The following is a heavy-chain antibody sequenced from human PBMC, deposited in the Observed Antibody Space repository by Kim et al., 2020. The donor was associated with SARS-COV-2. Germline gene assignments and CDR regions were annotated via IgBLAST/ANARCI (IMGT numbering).Heavy chain of an antibody. D-gene: IGHD6-13*01. CDR1: GGSISSSSYY. CDR2: IYYSGST. Sequence: SETLSLTCTVSGGSISSSSYYWGWIRQPPGKGLEWIGSIYYSGSTYYNPSLKSRVTISVDTSKNQFSLKLSSVTAADTAVYYCARRASQQLIDYYYYGMDVWGQGTTVTVSS. CDR3: ARRASQQLIDYYYYGMDV. V-gene: IGHV4-39*01. J-gene: IGHJ6*02.